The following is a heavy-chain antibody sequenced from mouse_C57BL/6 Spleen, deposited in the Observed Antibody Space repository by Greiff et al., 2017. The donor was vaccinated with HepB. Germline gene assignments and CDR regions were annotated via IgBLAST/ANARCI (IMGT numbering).Heavy chain of an antibody. J-gene: IGHJ3*01. CDR3: APYYDYDGFAY. CDR2: IDPEDGET. V-gene: IGHV14-2*01. D-gene: IGHD2-4*01. CDR1: GFNITDYY. Sequence: DVKLVESGAELVKPGASVKLSCTASGFNITDYYMHWVKQRTEQGLEWIGRIDPEDGETKYAPKFQGKATITADTSSNTAYLQLSSLTSEDTAVYYCAPYYDYDGFAYWGQGTLVTVSA.